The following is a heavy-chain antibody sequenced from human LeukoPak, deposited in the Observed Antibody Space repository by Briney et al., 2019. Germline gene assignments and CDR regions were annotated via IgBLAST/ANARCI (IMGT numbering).Heavy chain of an antibody. CDR2: TGLNSVNT. CDR1: GFTFSRHS. CDR3: AKGDDIGKHPTRAYYFDT. J-gene: IGHJ4*02. D-gene: IGHD5-24*01. V-gene: IGHV3-23*01. Sequence: GGSLRLSCAASGFTFSRHSMSWVRQAPGKGLEWVSTTGLNSVNTLCAESVQGRFSISRDNSKNTLDLQMDNLRVDDTAVYYCAKGDDIGKHPTRAYYFDTWGQGTLVTVSS.